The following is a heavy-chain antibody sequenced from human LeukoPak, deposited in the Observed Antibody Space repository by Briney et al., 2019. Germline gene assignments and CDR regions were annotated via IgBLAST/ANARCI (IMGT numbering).Heavy chain of an antibody. J-gene: IGHJ4*02. CDR2: INPSGDIT. D-gene: IGHD3-16*01. V-gene: IGHV1-46*01. CDR1: GYTLTRHY. CDR3: ASQYYDSAGNPTFDY. Sequence: EASVKVSCKASGYTLTRHYMHWVRQAPGQGLEWMGIINPSGDITSYAQKFQGRVTMTRETSASTVYMELSSLKSEDTAVYYCASQYYDSAGNPTFDYWGQGTLVTVSS.